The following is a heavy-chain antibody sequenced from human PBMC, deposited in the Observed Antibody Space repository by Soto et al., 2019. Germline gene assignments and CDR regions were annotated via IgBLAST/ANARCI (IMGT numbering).Heavy chain of an antibody. CDR3: ARGGHVVVVTAALDY. D-gene: IGHD2-21*02. V-gene: IGHV1-46*01. CDR2: VNPSGGHT. Sequence: QVQLVQSGAEVKKPGASVKVSCKASGDTFTDYYIHWVRQAPGQGLEWMGTVNPSGGHTTYAQHFLGRMTMTRDTSTSTLYMELTSMTSEDTAVYYCARGGHVVVVTAALDYWGQGTLITVSS. CDR1: GDTFTDYY. J-gene: IGHJ4*02.